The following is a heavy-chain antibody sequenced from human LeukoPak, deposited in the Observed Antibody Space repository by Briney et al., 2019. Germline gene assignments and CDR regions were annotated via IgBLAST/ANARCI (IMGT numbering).Heavy chain of an antibody. J-gene: IGHJ5*02. Sequence: PGGSLRLSCAASGFTFSDYYMNWIRQAPGKGLEWVSYISSSGSTIYYADSVKGRFTISRDNAKNSLYLQMNSLRAEDTAVYYCARKADWFGAKGFDPWGQGTLVTVSS. D-gene: IGHD3-10*01. CDR2: ISSSGSTI. CDR3: ARKADWFGAKGFDP. CDR1: GFTFSDYY. V-gene: IGHV3-11*01.